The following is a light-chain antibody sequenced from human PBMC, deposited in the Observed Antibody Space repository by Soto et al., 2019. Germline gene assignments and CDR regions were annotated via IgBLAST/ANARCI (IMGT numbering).Light chain of an antibody. V-gene: IGKV1-6*01. Sequence: AIQMTQSPSSLSASVGDRVTITCRASQGTRNDLGWYQQKPGKAPKLLIYAASSLQSGVPSRFSGSGSGTDFTLTISSLQTEDFATYYCLQDYNYPYTFGQGTKLEIK. CDR2: AAS. CDR1: QGTRND. CDR3: LQDYNYPYT. J-gene: IGKJ2*01.